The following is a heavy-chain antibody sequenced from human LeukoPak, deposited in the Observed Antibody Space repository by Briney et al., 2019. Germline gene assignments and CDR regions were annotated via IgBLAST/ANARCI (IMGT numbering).Heavy chain of an antibody. CDR2: INPNSGGT. D-gene: IGHD2-2*01. J-gene: IGHJ6*03. CDR3: ARSPHGVVVPAAYYYYYYMDV. CDR1: GYTFTGYY. V-gene: IGHV1-2*02. Sequence: ASVKVSCKASGYTFTGYYMHWVRQAPGQGLEWMGWINPNSGGTNYAQKSQGRVTMTRDTSISTAYMGLSRLRSDDTAVYYCARSPHGVVVPAAYYYYYYMDVWGKGTTVTVSS.